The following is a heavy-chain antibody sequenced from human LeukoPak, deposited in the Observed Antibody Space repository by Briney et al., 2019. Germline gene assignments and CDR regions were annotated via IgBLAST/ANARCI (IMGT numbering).Heavy chain of an antibody. J-gene: IGHJ4*02. D-gene: IGHD6-19*01. CDR3: ARGSSSSGWEGFDY. CDR1: GGSIRTYY. Sequence: SETLSLTCSVSGGSIRTYYWSWIRQPAGKGLEWIGRIYTSGNTNYNPSLKSRLTMSIDTAANLFSLRLTSVTAADTAVYFCARGSSSSGWEGFDYWGQGALVTVSS. CDR2: IYTSGNT. V-gene: IGHV4-4*07.